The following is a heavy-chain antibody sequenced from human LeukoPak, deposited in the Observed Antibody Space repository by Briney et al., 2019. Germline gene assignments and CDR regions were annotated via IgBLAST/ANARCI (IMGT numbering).Heavy chain of an antibody. CDR2: ISGRGGGP. J-gene: IGHJ4*02. CDR1: GFTFSSYA. Sequence: GASLRLSRAASGFTFSSYAMSWVRQAPGKGLGWVSAISGRGGGPFYAPSVMGRFTIARGNSKNTLYQQINSLRAEHTAVYYCAKSTMLWVVTAHFVYWGEGSLVSVPS. V-gene: IGHV3-23*01. CDR3: AKSTMLWVVTAHFVY. D-gene: IGHD2-21*02.